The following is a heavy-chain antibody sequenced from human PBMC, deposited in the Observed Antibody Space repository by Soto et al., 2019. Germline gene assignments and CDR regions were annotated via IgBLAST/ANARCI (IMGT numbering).Heavy chain of an antibody. Sequence: QVQLVQSGAEVKKPGSSVKVSCKASGGTFSSYSINWVRQAPGQGLEWMGEIIPIFGTANYAQKFQGRVTITADESTSTASMELRSLRSEDTAVYYCARDGGRHSGGIDYRGQGTLVTVSS. CDR2: IIPIFGTA. D-gene: IGHD2-15*01. J-gene: IGHJ4*02. V-gene: IGHV1-69*01. CDR1: GGTFSSYS. CDR3: ARDGGRHSGGIDY.